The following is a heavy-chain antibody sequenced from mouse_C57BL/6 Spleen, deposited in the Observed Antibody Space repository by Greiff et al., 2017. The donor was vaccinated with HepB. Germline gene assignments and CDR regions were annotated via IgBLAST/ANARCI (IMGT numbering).Heavy chain of an antibody. Sequence: EVMLVESGGDLVKPGGSLKLSCAASGFTFSSYGMSWVRQTPDKRLEWVATISSGGSYTYYPDSVKGRFTISRDNAKNTLYLQMSSLKSEDTAMYYCAREGTTVYFDYWGQGTTLTVSS. V-gene: IGHV5-6*02. J-gene: IGHJ2*01. D-gene: IGHD1-1*01. CDR2: ISSGGSYT. CDR3: AREGTTVYFDY. CDR1: GFTFSSYG.